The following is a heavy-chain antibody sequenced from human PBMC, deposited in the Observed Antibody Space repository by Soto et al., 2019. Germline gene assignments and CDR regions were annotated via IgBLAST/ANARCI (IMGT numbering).Heavy chain of an antibody. CDR2: IYYSGST. J-gene: IGHJ5*02. CDR1: GGSISSSSYY. D-gene: IGHD3-10*01. Sequence: PSETLCLTCTVSGGSISSSSYYWGWIRQPPGKGLEWIGSIYYSGSTYYNPSLKSRVTISVDTSKNQFSLKLSSVTAADTAVYYCARLSGTYYYGSGIYSSLGPWGQGTLVTVSS. CDR3: ARLSGTYYYGSGIYSSLGP. V-gene: IGHV4-39*01.